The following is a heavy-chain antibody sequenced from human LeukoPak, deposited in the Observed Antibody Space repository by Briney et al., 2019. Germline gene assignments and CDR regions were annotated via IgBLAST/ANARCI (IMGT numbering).Heavy chain of an antibody. CDR1: GFTFSSYW. J-gene: IGHJ5*02. V-gene: IGHV3-7*05. CDR2: IKQDGSEK. CDR3: AVPLWAGEQVRFDP. Sequence: GSLRLSCAAPGFTFSSYWMSWIRQAPGKGLEWVANIKQDGSEKYYVDSVKGRFTISRDNAKNSLYLQMSSLRVEDTAVYYCAVPLWAGEQVRFDPWGQGTLVTVPS. D-gene: IGHD3-10*01.